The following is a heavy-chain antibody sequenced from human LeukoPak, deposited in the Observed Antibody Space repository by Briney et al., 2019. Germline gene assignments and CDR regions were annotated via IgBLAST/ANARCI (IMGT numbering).Heavy chain of an antibody. Sequence: GGSLRLSCAASGFTFSSYEMNWVRQAPGKGLEGVSYISGSGSTTYYPDSVKGRFTISRDNAKKSVYLQMNSLRAEDTAVYYCARDKGWQWLDAFDIWGQGTLVTVSS. J-gene: IGHJ3*02. CDR1: GFTFSSYE. V-gene: IGHV3-48*03. CDR3: ARDKGWQWLDAFDI. D-gene: IGHD6-19*01. CDR2: ISGSGSTT.